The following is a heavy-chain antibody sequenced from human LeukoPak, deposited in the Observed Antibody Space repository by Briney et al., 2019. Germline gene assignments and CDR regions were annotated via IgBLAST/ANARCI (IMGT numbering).Heavy chain of an antibody. J-gene: IGHJ4*02. CDR3: ARDSERWEPDYDSSGYYY. CDR2: IIPIFGTA. V-gene: IGHV1-69*05. CDR1: GGTFSSYA. Sequence: SVKVSCKPSGGTFSSYAISWVRQAPGQGLEWMGGIIPIFGTANYAQKFQGRVTNTTDESTVTAYMELSSLRSEDTAVYYCARDSERWEPDYDSSGYYYWGQGTLVTVSS. D-gene: IGHD3-22*01.